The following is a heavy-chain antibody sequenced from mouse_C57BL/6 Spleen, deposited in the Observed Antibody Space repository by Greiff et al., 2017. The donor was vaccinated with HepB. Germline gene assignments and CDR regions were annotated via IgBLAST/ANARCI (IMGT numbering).Heavy chain of an antibody. J-gene: IGHJ3*01. CDR2: ISNGGGST. CDR3: ARHGRRQFAY. V-gene: IGHV5-12*01. Sequence: EVQRVESGGGLVQPGGSLKLSCAASGFTFSDYYMYWVRQTPEKRLEWVAYISNGGGSTYYPDTVKGRFTISRDNAKNTLYLQMSSLKSEDTAMYYCARHGRRQFAYWGQGTLVTVSA. D-gene: IGHD3-2*01. CDR1: GFTFSDYY.